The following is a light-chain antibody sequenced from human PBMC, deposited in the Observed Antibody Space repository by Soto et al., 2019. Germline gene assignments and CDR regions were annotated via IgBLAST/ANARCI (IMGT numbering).Light chain of an antibody. Sequence: QSALTQPASVSGSPGQSITISCTGTSSDVGGHNSVSWYRQDPGKAPKLMIYDVSNRPSGVSDRFPGSKSGNTASLTISGLQIEDEADYYCSSFTSSVTYVFGTGTKVTVL. CDR1: SSDVGGHNS. J-gene: IGLJ1*01. CDR2: DVS. V-gene: IGLV2-14*01. CDR3: SSFTSSVTYV.